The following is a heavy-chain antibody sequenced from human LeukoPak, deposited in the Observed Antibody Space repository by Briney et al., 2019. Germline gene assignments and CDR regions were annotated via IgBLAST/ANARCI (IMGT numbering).Heavy chain of an antibody. V-gene: IGHV3-23*01. J-gene: IGHJ4*02. D-gene: IGHD3-22*01. CDR2: ISGNGGST. CDR3: AKDQYYYDSSGLVDY. Sequence: GGSLRLSCAASGFTFSSYAMSWVRQTPGKGLEWVSTISGNGGSTYYADSVKGRFTISRDNSKNTLYLQMNSLGAEDTAVYYCAKDQYYYDSSGLVDYWGQGTLVTVSS. CDR1: GFTFSSYA.